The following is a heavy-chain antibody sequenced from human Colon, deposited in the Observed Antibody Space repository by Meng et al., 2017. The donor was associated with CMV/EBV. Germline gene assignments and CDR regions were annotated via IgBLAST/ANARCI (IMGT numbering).Heavy chain of an antibody. CDR3: AKAPTRRYYFDS. Sequence: CAASGFSITDYAVNRVRQAPGKGLEWVSVISASGYYTFYAESVKGRFTIGRDISKNTVYLQTSSLRAEDTAVYFCAKAPTRRYYFDSWGQGSLVTVSS. J-gene: IGHJ4*02. D-gene: IGHD5-24*01. CDR1: GFSITDYA. V-gene: IGHV3-23*01. CDR2: ISASGYYT.